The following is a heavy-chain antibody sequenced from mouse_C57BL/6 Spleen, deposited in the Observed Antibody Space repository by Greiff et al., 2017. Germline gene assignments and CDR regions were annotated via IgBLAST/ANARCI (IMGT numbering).Heavy chain of an antibody. V-gene: IGHV1-15*01. CDR1: GYTFTDYE. J-gene: IGHJ2*01. CDR2: IDPETGGT. CDR3: TRDLTTDLDD. D-gene: IGHD1-1*01. Sequence: QVQLQQSGAELVRPGASVTLSCKASGYTFTDYEMHWVKQTPVHGLEWIGAIDPETGGTAYNQKFKGKAILTADKSSSTAYMELRSLTSEDSAVYYGTRDLTTDLDDWGKGNTLTVAS.